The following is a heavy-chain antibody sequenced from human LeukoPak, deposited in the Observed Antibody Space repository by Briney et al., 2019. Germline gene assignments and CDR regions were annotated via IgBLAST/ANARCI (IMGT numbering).Heavy chain of an antibody. Sequence: GGSLRLSRAASGFPFTTYAMNWVRQAPGKGLEWVSVISSTGYTTYYADSVKDRFTVSRDNSQNTLYLQMNSLRAEDTAVYYCAKRRDSSARAFDYWGQGTLVTVSS. CDR3: AKRRDSSARAFDY. CDR2: ISSTGYTT. CDR1: GFPFTTYA. J-gene: IGHJ4*02. V-gene: IGHV3-23*01. D-gene: IGHD6-6*01.